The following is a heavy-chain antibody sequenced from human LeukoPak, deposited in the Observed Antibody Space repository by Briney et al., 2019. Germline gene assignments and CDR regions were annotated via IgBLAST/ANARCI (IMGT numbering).Heavy chain of an antibody. CDR3: ARVTYVDDMLYQYFDY. D-gene: IGHD4-17*01. V-gene: IGHV4-38-2*01. J-gene: IGHJ4*02. Sequence: KPSETLSLTCAVSSYSISSGSYWGWIRQSPGKGLEWVGSIFHSGNSYHNPSLKSRLTMSVDTSKNQFSQKLTSVTAADTALYYCARVTYVDDMLYQYFDYWGQGILVTVAS. CDR1: SYSISSGSY. CDR2: IFHSGNS.